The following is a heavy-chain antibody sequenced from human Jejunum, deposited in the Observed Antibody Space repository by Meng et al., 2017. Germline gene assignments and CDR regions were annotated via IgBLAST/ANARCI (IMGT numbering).Heavy chain of an antibody. V-gene: IGHV1-18*01. D-gene: IGHD1-1*01. CDR3: ASDRVSYNNYTGIGF. J-gene: IGHJ4*02. Sequence: VQSRSDVEQTVASAKASGKASCYSLSNFGIRWVRQAPGQGLKWMGWISTDTGKTTYAQKFQGRVTLTTESSTSTAYMELRSLRSDDTAVYYCASDRVSYNNYTGIGFWGQGTLVTVSS. CDR2: ISTDTGKT. CDR1: CYSLSNFG.